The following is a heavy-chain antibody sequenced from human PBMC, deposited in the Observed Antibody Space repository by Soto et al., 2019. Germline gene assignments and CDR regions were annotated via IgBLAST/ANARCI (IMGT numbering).Heavy chain of an antibody. J-gene: IGHJ4*02. D-gene: IGHD1-26*01. Sequence: EVQLVESGGGLVQPGGSLKLSCAASGFTFSGSAMHWVRQASGKGLEWVGRVRSKANSYATAYAASVKGRFTISRDDSKNTAYLQMNSLKTEDTAVYYCTRPPSGSYYVSDYRGQGTLVTVSS. CDR3: TRPPSGSYYVSDY. V-gene: IGHV3-73*02. CDR2: VRSKANSYAT. CDR1: GFTFSGSA.